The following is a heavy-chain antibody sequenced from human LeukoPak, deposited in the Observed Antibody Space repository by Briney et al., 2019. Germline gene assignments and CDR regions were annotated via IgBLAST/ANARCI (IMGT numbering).Heavy chain of an antibody. CDR2: IGKDGDT. V-gene: IGHV3-13*01. J-gene: IGHJ3*01. Sequence: GGSLRLSCAASGFTFSYYDMHWVRQVSGKSLEWVSGIGKDGDTYYPGSVKGRFTTSRENAQNSLYLQMNSLRAEDTAVYYCIRDLGLSHAYGAFDVWGQGTMVTVSS. CDR3: IRDLGLSHAYGAFDV. D-gene: IGHD3-16*01. CDR1: GFTFSYYD.